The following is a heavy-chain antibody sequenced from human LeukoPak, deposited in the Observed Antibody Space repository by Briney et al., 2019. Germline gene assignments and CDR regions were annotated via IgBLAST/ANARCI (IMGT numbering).Heavy chain of an antibody. CDR3: AREYCSSTSCYVGY. J-gene: IGHJ4*02. D-gene: IGHD2-2*01. Sequence: SGGSLRLSCAASGFTFSRYSMNWVRQAPGKGLEWVSYISSSSRTIYYADSVKGRFTISRDNAKNSLYLQMNSLRAEDTAVYYCAREYCSSTSCYVGYWGQGTLVTVSS. CDR2: ISSSSRTI. CDR1: GFTFSRYS. V-gene: IGHV3-48*01.